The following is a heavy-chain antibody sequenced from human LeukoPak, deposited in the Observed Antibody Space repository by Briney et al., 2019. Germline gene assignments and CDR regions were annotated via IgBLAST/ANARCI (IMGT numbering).Heavy chain of an antibody. CDR1: GFTFSSYG. V-gene: IGHV3-30*18. CDR3: AKDFTTGTTGEPLD. CDR2: ISYDGSNK. Sequence: GGSLRLSCAASGFTFSSYGMHWVRQAPGKGLEWVAVISYDGSNKYYADSVKGRFTISRDNSKNTLYLQMNSLRAEDTAVYYCAKDFTTGTTGEPLDWGQGTLVTVSS. J-gene: IGHJ4*02. D-gene: IGHD1-1*01.